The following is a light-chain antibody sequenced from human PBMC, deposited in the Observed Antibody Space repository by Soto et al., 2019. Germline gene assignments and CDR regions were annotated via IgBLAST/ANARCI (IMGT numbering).Light chain of an antibody. CDR3: QQSYSTPPWT. CDR1: QSISSN. V-gene: IGKV1-39*01. CDR2: AAS. Sequence: DIQMTQSPSSLSASVGDRVTITCRASQSISSNLNWYQQKPGKAPMLLIYAASILQSGVPSRFSGSGSGTEFTITISSRQPEDFATYYYQQSYSTPPWTFGQGTKVEIK. J-gene: IGKJ1*01.